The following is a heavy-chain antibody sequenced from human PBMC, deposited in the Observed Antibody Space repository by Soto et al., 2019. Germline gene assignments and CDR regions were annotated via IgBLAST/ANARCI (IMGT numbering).Heavy chain of an antibody. D-gene: IGHD2-21*02. J-gene: IGHJ4*02. V-gene: IGHV4-4*02. CDR2: SYHSGAN. CDR1: GGSINTNW. Sequence: QVQLQESGPGLVKPSGTLSLTCDVSGGSINTNWWSWVRQPPGKGLEWIGESYHSGANNYNPSLKNRVTIFVDNSHNQFSLTLNSVTAADTAVYFCARHLGVTATRGFDSCGRGSLVTVSS. CDR3: ARHLGVTATRGFDS.